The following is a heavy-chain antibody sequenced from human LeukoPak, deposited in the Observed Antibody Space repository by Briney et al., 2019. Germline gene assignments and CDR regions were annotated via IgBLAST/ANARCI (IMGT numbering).Heavy chain of an antibody. CDR3: ARAYYHDSSDYYFPLDY. Sequence: ASVKVSCKASGYTFTSYGISWVRQAPGQGLEWMGWMNPNSGNTGYAQKFQGRVTITRNTSISTAYMELSSLRSEDTAVYYCARAYYHDSSDYYFPLDYWGQGTLVTVSS. D-gene: IGHD3-22*01. CDR2: MNPNSGNT. CDR1: GYTFTSYG. V-gene: IGHV1-8*03. J-gene: IGHJ4*02.